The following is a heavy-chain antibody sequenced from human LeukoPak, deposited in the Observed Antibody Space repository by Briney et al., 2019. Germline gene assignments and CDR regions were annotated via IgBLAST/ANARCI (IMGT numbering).Heavy chain of an antibody. J-gene: IGHJ4*02. CDR1: GFSFANYG. Sequence: GGSLRLSCVVSGFSFANYGTNWVRQAPGRGLEWVSYISTSRTDYADSVKGRSTVSRDDAKNSLYLQMNSLRDEDTAVYYCARDFNAAVTTGYWGQGTLVTVSP. V-gene: IGHV3-48*02. CDR2: ISTSRT. CDR3: ARDFNAAVTTGY. D-gene: IGHD4-17*01.